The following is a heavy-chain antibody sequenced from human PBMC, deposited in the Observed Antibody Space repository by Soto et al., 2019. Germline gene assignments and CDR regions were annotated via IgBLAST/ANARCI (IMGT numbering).Heavy chain of an antibody. CDR3: ERDLENWFDP. J-gene: IGHJ5*02. CDR1: TDSVRNYY. Sequence: XGTLSLTCTVSTDSVRNYYWSWIRQPAGKTLEWIGRVYFSGDTYYNPSLKSRVTISVDTSKNQFSLKLSSVTAADTAVYYCERDLENWFDPWGQGTLVTVSS. V-gene: IGHV4-4*07. CDR2: VYFSGDT.